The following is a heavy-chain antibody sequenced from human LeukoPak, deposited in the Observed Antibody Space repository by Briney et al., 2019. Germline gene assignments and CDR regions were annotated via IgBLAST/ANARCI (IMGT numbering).Heavy chain of an antibody. CDR2: IYSGGST. D-gene: IGHD3-22*01. Sequence: GGSLRLSCAASGFTVSSNYMSWVRQAPGKGLEWVSVIYSGGSTYYADSVKGRFTISRDNSKNTLYLQMNSLRAEDTAVYYCARHGAYYYDSSGYYGLDYWGQGTLVTVSS. J-gene: IGHJ4*02. CDR3: ARHGAYYYDSSGYYGLDY. V-gene: IGHV3-53*01. CDR1: GFTVSSNY.